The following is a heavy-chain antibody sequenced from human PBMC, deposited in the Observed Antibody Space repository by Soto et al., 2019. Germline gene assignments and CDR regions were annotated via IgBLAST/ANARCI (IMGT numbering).Heavy chain of an antibody. J-gene: IGHJ4*02. D-gene: IGHD2-21*02. CDR1: GGSFSGYY. CDR3: ARGWCDGDCHFDY. V-gene: IGHV4-34*01. CDR2: INHSGST. Sequence: SETLSLTCAVYGGSFSGYYWSWIRQPPGKGLEWIGEINHSGSTDYNPSLKSRVTISVDTSKNQFSLKLSSVTAADTAVYYCARGWCDGDCHFDYWGQGTLVTVSS.